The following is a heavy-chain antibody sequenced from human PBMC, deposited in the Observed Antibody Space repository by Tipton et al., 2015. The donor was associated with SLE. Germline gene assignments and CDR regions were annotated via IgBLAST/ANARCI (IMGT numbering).Heavy chain of an antibody. CDR3: ARALRVRGVEYYFDY. V-gene: IGHV4-39*07. D-gene: IGHD3-10*01. CDR2: IYYSGST. Sequence: TLSLTCTVSGGSISSSSYYWGWIRQPPGKGLEWIGTIYYSGSTYYNPSLKSRVTISVDTSKNQFSLKLSSVTAADTAVYYCARALRVRGVEYYFDYWGQGTLVTVSS. CDR1: GGSISSSSYY. J-gene: IGHJ4*02.